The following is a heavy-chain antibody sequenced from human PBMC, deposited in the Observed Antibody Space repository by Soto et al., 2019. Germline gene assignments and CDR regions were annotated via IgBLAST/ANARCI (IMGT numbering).Heavy chain of an antibody. CDR2: INPNSGGT. CDR1: GYTFTGYY. J-gene: IGHJ4*02. D-gene: IGHD2-2*01. CDR3: ARDCGSSTDFVAY. V-gene: IGHV1-2*04. Sequence: ASVKVSCKASGYTFTGYYMHWVRQAPGQGLEWMGWINPNSGGTNYAQKFQGWVTMTRDTSISTAYMELRSLRSDDPAVYYCARDCGSSTDFVAYWGQGTLVTVSS.